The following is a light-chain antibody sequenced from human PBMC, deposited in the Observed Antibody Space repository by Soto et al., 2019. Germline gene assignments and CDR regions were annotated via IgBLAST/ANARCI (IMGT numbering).Light chain of an antibody. CDR2: SNN. CDR3: AAWDVSLNGPV. J-gene: IGLJ7*01. V-gene: IGLV1-44*01. Sequence: QSVLTQPPSASGTPGQRGTISCSGSSSNIGSKSVNWYQQLQGTAPKLLIYSNNQRPSGVPDRFSGSTSGTSASLAISGLQSDEDADYYCAAWDVSLNGPVFGGGTQLTVL. CDR1: SSNIGSKS.